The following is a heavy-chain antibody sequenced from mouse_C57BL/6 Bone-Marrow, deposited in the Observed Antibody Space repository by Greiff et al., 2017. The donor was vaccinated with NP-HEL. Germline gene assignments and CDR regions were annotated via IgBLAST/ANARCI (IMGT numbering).Heavy chain of an antibody. CDR1: GYSITSGYY. Sequence: EVKLQESGPGLVKPSQSLSLTCSVTGYSITSGYYWNWIRQFPGNKLEWMGYISYDGSNNYNPSLKNRISITRDTSKNQFFLKLNSVTTEDTATYYCARERITTVVANYCYFDVWGTGTTVTVSS. CDR3: ARERITTVVANYCYFDV. D-gene: IGHD1-1*01. V-gene: IGHV3-6*01. J-gene: IGHJ1*03. CDR2: ISYDGSN.